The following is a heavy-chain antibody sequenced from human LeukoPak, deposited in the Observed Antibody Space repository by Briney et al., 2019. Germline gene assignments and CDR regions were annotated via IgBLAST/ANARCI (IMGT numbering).Heavy chain of an antibody. J-gene: IGHJ4*02. D-gene: IGHD1-26*01. CDR1: GYSISSGYY. CDR3: ARHLKWELLRDYFDY. V-gene: IGHV4-38-2*02. Sequence: SETLSLTCTVSGYSISSGYYWGWIRQPPGKGLEWIGSINHSGSTNYNPSLKSRVTISVDTSKNQFSLKLSSVTAADTAVYYCARHLKWELLRDYFDYWGQGTLVTVSS. CDR2: INHSGST.